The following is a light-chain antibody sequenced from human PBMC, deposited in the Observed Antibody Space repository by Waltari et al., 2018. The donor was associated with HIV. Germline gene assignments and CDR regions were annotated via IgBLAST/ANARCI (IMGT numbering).Light chain of an antibody. J-gene: IGKJ4*01. V-gene: IGKV3-20*01. Sequence: DIVLTQSSGTLSLSPGERATLPCRSSQRLSSSCLAWYQQKPGKPPRLLMFGVSSREAGVPGRFSGSGSGTDFTLTISSLEPEDFAVYYCQQYDRKPLTFGGGTRVEIK. CDR2: GVS. CDR3: QQYDRKPLT. CDR1: QRLSSSC.